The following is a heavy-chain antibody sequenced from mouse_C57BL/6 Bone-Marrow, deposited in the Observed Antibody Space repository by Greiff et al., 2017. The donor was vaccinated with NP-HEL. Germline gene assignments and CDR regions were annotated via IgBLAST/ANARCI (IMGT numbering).Heavy chain of an antibody. CDR3: TTYDGYYDYAMDY. CDR2: IDPENGDT. D-gene: IGHD2-3*01. V-gene: IGHV14-4*01. J-gene: IGHJ4*01. CDR1: GFNIKDDY. Sequence: VQLQQSGAELVRPGASVKLSCTASGFNIKDDYMHWVKQRPEQGLEWIGWIDPENGDTEYASKFQGKATITADTSSNTAYLQLSSLTSEDTAVYYCTTYDGYYDYAMDYWGQGTSVTVSS.